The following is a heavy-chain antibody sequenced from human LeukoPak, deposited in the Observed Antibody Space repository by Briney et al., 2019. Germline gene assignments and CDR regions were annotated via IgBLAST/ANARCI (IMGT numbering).Heavy chain of an antibody. V-gene: IGHV1-2*02. Sequence: ASVKVSCKASGYTFTGYYMHWGRQAPGQGLEWMGWINPNSGGTNYAQKFQGRVTMTRDTSISTSYMELSELRSDDTAVYYCAGQKDPRPIDYWGQGTLITVSS. CDR1: GYTFTGYY. J-gene: IGHJ4*02. CDR3: AGQKDPRPIDY. CDR2: INPNSGGT.